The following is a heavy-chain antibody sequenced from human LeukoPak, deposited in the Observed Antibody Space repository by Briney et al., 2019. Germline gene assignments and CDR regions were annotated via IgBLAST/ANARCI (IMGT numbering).Heavy chain of an antibody. V-gene: IGHV1-2*04. J-gene: IGHJ4*02. CDR2: FNLNSGGT. Sequence: ASVKVSCKASGYTFTGYYMHWVRKALGKGLDWMGWFNLNSGGTNYAQKFQGWVTMTRDTSISTAYMELSRLRSDDTAVYYCARDAALTYYYGSGSYPHYWGQGTLVTVSS. D-gene: IGHD3-10*01. CDR3: ARDAALTYYYGSGSYPHY. CDR1: GYTFTGYY.